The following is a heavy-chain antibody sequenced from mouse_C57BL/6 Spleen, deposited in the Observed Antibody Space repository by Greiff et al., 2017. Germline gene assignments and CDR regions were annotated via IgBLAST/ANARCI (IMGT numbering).Heavy chain of an antibody. V-gene: IGHV1-81*01. CDR1: GYTFTSYG. CDR2: IYPRSGNT. J-gene: IGHJ1*03. CDR3: ARGHGSSYDWYFDV. Sequence: VQLQQSGAELARPGASVKLSCKASGYTFTSYGISWVKQRTGQGLEWIGEIYPRSGNTYYNEKFKGKATLTADKSSSTAYMELRSLTSEDSAVYFCARGHGSSYDWYFDVWGTGTTVTVSS. D-gene: IGHD1-1*01.